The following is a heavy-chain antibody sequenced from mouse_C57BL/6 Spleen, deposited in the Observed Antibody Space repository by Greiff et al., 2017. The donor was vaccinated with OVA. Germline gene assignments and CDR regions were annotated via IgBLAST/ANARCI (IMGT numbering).Heavy chain of an antibody. V-gene: IGHV1-82*01. J-gene: IGHJ2*01. Sequence: QVQLKESGPELVKPGASVKISCKASGYAFSSSWMNWVKQRPGKGLEWIGRIYPGDGDTNYNGKFKGKATLTADKSSSTAYMQLSSLTSEDSAVYFCARWDGNYFYFDYWGQGTTLTVSS. CDR2: IYPGDGDT. CDR1: GYAFSSSW. CDR3: ARWDGNYFYFDY. D-gene: IGHD2-1*01.